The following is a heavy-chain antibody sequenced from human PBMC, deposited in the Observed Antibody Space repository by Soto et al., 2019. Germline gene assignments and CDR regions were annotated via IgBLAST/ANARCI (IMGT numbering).Heavy chain of an antibody. J-gene: IGHJ4*02. Sequence: GGSLRLSCVASGFTFSRHGLSWVRQAPGKGLEWVSTINPSGDSTFYADSVKGRFTISRDNSKNTVYLQMNSLSVGDTAVYLCAKVDVSTAGSFDYWGQGALVTVS. CDR1: GFTFSRHG. D-gene: IGHD6-13*01. CDR3: AKVDVSTAGSFDY. V-gene: IGHV3-23*01. CDR2: INPSGDST.